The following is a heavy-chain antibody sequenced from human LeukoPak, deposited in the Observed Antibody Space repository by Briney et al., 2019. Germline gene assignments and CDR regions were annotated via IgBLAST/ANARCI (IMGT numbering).Heavy chain of an antibody. J-gene: IGHJ4*02. CDR1: GFTLSTNA. V-gene: IGHV3-23*01. Sequence: GGSLRLSCLTSGFTLSTNAMSWVRQAPGKGLEWISGISGSGASTYYADSVKGRFTISRDDSRNTLYLQMNSLRAEDTAVYYCAKGQVYWGQGTLVTVSS. CDR3: AKGQVY. CDR2: ISGSGAST.